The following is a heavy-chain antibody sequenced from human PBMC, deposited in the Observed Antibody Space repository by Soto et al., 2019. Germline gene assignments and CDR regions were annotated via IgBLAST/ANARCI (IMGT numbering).Heavy chain of an antibody. CDR2: ISYDGSSK. Sequence: LRLSCAASGFTFSSYAMHWVRQAPGRGLEWVAVISYDGSSKYYADSVKGRFTISRDNSKNTLYLQMNSLRAEDTAVYYCAREFSITMIVVVTYYYYGMDVWGQGTTVTVSS. V-gene: IGHV3-30-3*01. CDR1: GFTFSSYA. CDR3: AREFSITMIVVVTYYYYGMDV. D-gene: IGHD3-22*01. J-gene: IGHJ6*02.